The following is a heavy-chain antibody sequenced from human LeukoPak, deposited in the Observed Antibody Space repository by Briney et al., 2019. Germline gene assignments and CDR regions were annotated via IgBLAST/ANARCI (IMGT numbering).Heavy chain of an antibody. CDR1: GGSFSGYY. J-gene: IGHJ4*02. CDR3: ARSRSSGWYYFDY. D-gene: IGHD6-19*01. V-gene: IGHV4-59*10. Sequence: PSETLSLTCAVYGGSFSGYYWSWIRQPAGKGLEWIGRIYTSGSTNYNPSLKSRVTMSVDTSKNQFSLKLSSVTAADTAVYYCARSRSSGWYYFDYWGQGTLVTVSS. CDR2: IYTSGST.